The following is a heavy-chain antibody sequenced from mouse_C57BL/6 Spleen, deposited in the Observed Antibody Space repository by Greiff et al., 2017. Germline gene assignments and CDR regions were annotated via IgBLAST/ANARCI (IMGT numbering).Heavy chain of an antibody. J-gene: IGHJ4*01. V-gene: IGHV1-52*01. CDR2: IDPSDSET. CDR1: GYTFTSYW. Sequence: QVQLQQPGAELVRPGSSVKLSCKASGYTFTSYWMHWVKQRPIQGLEWIGNIDPSDSETHYNQKFKDKATLTVDKSSSTAYMQLSSLTSEDASVYYFARWGYYYSSSYAMDYWGQGTSVTVSS. CDR3: ARWGYYYSSSYAMDY. D-gene: IGHD1-1*01.